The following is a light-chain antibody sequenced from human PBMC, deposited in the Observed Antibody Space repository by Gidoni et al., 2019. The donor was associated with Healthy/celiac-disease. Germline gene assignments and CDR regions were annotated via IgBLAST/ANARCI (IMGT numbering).Light chain of an antibody. V-gene: IGKV6-21*01. CDR1: QSIGSS. CDR3: HQSSSLPWT. J-gene: IGKJ1*01. CDR2: YAS. Sequence: IVLTQSPDFQSVTPKVKVTITCHASQSIGSSLHWYQQIPDQSPKLLFKYASQSFSGVPSRFRGSGSGTDFTLTINSLEAEDAATYYCHQSSSLPWTFGQGTKVEIK.